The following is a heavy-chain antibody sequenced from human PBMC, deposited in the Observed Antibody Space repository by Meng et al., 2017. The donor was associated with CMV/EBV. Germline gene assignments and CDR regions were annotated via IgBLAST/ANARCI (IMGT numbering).Heavy chain of an antibody. J-gene: IGHJ6*02. D-gene: IGHD3-10*01. CDR3: AGGGYGSGVPYGMDV. CDR1: GYTFTSYD. CDR2: MNPNSGNT. V-gene: IGHV1-8*03. Sequence: ASVKVSCKASGYTFTSYDINWVRQATGQGLEWMGWMNPNSGNTGYAQKFQGRVTITRNTSISTAYMELSSLRSEDTAVYYCAGGGYGSGVPYGMDVWGQGTTVTVSS.